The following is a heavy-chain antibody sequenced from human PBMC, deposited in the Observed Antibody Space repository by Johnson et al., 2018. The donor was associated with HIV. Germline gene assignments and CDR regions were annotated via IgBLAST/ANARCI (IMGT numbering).Heavy chain of an antibody. Sequence: QEQLVESGGGVVQPGRSLRLSCLVSGFTFTSHSMHWVRHAPGKGLEWVAFIRYDGSNKYYADSVKGRFTISRDNSKNTLYLQMNSLRADDTAVYYCAKTYYYDSSGSRAFDIWGQGTMVTVSS. J-gene: IGHJ3*02. CDR1: GFTFTSHS. CDR2: IRYDGSNK. V-gene: IGHV3-30*02. D-gene: IGHD3-22*01. CDR3: AKTYYYDSSGSRAFDI.